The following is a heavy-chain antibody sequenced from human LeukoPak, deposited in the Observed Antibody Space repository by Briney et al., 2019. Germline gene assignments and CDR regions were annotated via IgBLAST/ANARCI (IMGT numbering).Heavy chain of an antibody. CDR3: AKNGDYGSHYYYYYMDV. Sequence: PGGSLRLSCAASGFTFSSYAMSWVRQALGKGLEWVSAISGSGGSTYYADSVKGRFTISRDNSKNTLYLQMNSLRAEDTAVYYCAKNGDYGSHYYYYYMDVWGKGTTVTVSS. CDR2: ISGSGGST. V-gene: IGHV3-23*01. D-gene: IGHD4-17*01. CDR1: GFTFSSYA. J-gene: IGHJ6*03.